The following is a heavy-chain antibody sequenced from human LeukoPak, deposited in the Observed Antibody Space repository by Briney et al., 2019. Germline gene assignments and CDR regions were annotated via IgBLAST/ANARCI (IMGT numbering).Heavy chain of an antibody. CDR3: ARHSYDILTGYFYYYYFMDV. V-gene: IGHV4-34*01. CDR1: GGSFSGYY. J-gene: IGHJ6*03. D-gene: IGHD3-9*01. Sequence: SETLSLTCAVYGGSFSGYYWNWIRQPPGKGLEWIGEINHSGSTNYNPSLKSRVTISVDTSKKQFSLKLSSVTAADTAVYYCARHSYDILTGYFYYYYFMDVWGKGTTVTVSS. CDR2: INHSGST.